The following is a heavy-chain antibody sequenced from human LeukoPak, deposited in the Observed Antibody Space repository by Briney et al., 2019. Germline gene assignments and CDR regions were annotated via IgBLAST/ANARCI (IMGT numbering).Heavy chain of an antibody. D-gene: IGHD6-6*01. Sequence: PSETLSLTCTVSGGSISSRPYYWGWVRQPPGKGLEWIGTISYSGTTYYNPSLKSRVTISLDTSKNQFSPKLSSVTAADTAIYYCARDFSSSSTVYYYYYMDVWGKGTTVTVSS. CDR1: GGSISSRPYY. CDR2: ISYSGTT. J-gene: IGHJ6*03. V-gene: IGHV4-39*07. CDR3: ARDFSSSSTVYYYYYMDV.